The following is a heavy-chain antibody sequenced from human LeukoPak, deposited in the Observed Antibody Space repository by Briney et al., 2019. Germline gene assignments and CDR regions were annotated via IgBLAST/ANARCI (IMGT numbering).Heavy chain of an antibody. CDR2: IFYSGTT. J-gene: IGHJ3*02. V-gene: IGHV4-59*01. CDR1: GGAISGYY. CDR3: ARTNRIDETAFDI. D-gene: IGHD1-14*01. Sequence: SETLSLTCTVSGGAISGYYWSWIRQPPGKGLEWIGYIFYSGTTNYNPSLKSRVTISVDTSKKRFSLKLSSVTAADTAVYYCARTNRIDETAFDIWGQGTMVTVSS.